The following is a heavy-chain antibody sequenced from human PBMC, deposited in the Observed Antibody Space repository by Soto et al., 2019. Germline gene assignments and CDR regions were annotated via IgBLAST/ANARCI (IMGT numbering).Heavy chain of an antibody. CDR3: ATQSSGYYQFDY. CDR1: GFTFSSYA. CDR2: ISGSGGST. Sequence: PGGSLRLSCAASGFTFSSYAMSWVRQAPGKGLEWVSAISGSGGSTYYADSVKGRFTISRDSSKNTLYLQMNSLRAEDTAVYYCATQSSGYYQFDYWGQGTLVTVSS. D-gene: IGHD3-22*01. V-gene: IGHV3-23*01. J-gene: IGHJ4*02.